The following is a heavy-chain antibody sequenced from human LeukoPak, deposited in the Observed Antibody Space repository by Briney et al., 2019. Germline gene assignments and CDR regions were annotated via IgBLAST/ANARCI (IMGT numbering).Heavy chain of an antibody. CDR3: ARDFGDSEMEGAFDI. Sequence: GGSLRLSCAASGFTFSSYSMNWVRQAPGKGLEWGSYISSSSSTIYYADSVKGRFTISRDNAKNSLCLQMNSLRAEDTAVYYCARDFGDSEMEGAFDIWGQGTMVTVSS. CDR2: ISSSSSTI. J-gene: IGHJ3*02. CDR1: GFTFSSYS. D-gene: IGHD2-21*02. V-gene: IGHV3-48*01.